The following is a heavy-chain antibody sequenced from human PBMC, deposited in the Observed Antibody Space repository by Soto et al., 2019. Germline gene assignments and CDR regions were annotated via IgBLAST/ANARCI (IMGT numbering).Heavy chain of an antibody. Sequence: PSETLSLTCTVSGGSISSSSYYWGWIRQPPGKGLEWIGSIYYSGSTYYNPSLKSRVTISVDTSKNQFSLKLSSVTAADTAVYYCARHRSGWNNWFDPWGQGTLVTVSS. V-gene: IGHV4-39*01. J-gene: IGHJ5*02. D-gene: IGHD6-19*01. CDR3: ARHRSGWNNWFDP. CDR2: IYYSGST. CDR1: GGSISSSSYY.